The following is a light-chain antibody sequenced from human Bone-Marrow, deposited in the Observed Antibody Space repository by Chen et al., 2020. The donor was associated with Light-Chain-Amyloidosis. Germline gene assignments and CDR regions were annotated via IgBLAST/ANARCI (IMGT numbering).Light chain of an antibody. V-gene: IGLV6-57*01. CDR2: EDD. CDR3: QSYQGSSQGV. Sequence: NFMLTQPHSVSESPGKTVIISCTRSSGSIATNYVQWSQQRPGSSPTTVIYEDDQRPSGVPERFSGSIDRSSNSASLTISGLKAEDEADYYCQSYQGSSQGVFGGGTKLTVL. CDR1: SGSIATNY. J-gene: IGLJ3*02.